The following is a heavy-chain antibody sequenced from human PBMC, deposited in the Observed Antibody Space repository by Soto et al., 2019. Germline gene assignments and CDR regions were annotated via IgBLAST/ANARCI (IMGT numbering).Heavy chain of an antibody. Sequence: QLQLQESGPGLVKPSETLSLTCTVSGGSISSSSYYWGWIRQPPGKGRERIGSIYYSGSTYYNPSLKSRVTISVDTSKNQFSLKLSSVTAADTAVYYCARRNPLVRGANWFDPWGQGTLVTVSS. J-gene: IGHJ5*02. CDR1: GGSISSSSYY. CDR3: ARRNPLVRGANWFDP. V-gene: IGHV4-39*01. CDR2: IYYSGST. D-gene: IGHD6-6*01.